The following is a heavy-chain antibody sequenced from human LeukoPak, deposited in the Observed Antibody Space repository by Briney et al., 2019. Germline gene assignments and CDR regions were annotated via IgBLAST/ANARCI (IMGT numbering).Heavy chain of an antibody. V-gene: IGHV3-7*01. CDR3: ARERGADYYDSSGYPDY. CDR2: IKQDGSEK. D-gene: IGHD3-22*01. J-gene: IGHJ4*02. CDR1: GFTFSSYW. Sequence: QPGGSLRLSCAASGFTFSSYWMSWVRQAPGKGLEWVANIKQDGSEKYHVDSVKGRFTISRDNAKNSLYLQMNSLRAEDTAVYYCARERGADYYDSSGYPDYWGQGTLVTVSS.